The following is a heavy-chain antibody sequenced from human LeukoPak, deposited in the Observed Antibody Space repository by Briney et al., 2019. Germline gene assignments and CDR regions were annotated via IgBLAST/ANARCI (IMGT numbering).Heavy chain of an antibody. Sequence: GGSLRLSCAASGFTFSSYAMHWVRQAPGKGLEWVAVISYDGSNMYYADSVKGRFTISRDNYINTLYLQMNSLRPEDMATFYCARGRETYNFDYWGQGTLVTVSS. J-gene: IGHJ4*02. CDR2: ISYDGSNM. V-gene: IGHV3-30*04. CDR1: GFTFSSYA. CDR3: ARGRETYNFDY. D-gene: IGHD5-18*01.